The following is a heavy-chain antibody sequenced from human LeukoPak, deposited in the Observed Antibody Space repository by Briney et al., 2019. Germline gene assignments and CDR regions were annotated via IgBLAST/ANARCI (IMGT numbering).Heavy chain of an antibody. D-gene: IGHD3-16*02. CDR3: ARSHDHLWGNYPDY. CDR1: GGPLSSNTYY. V-gene: IGHV4-39*07. Sequence: SETLSLTCTVSGGPLSSNTYYWGWIRQPPGKGLEWIGSISHSGSAYYNPSLKSRVTLSVDKSKNQFSLRLNSVTAADTAMYYCARSHDHLWGNYPDYWGQGTLVTVSS. J-gene: IGHJ4*02. CDR2: ISHSGSA.